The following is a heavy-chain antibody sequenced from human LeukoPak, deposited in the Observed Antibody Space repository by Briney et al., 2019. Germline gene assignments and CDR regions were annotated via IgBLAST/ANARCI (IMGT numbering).Heavy chain of an antibody. CDR3: VLGCSGGSCYPYYFDY. V-gene: IGHV1-69*13. CDR1: GGTFSSYA. Sequence: GASVKVSCKASGGTFSSYAISWVRQAPGQGLEWMGGIIPIFGTANYAQKFQGRVTITADESTSTAYMELSSLRSEHTAVYYCVLGCSGGSCYPYYFDYWGQGTLVTVSS. CDR2: IIPIFGTA. D-gene: IGHD2-15*01. J-gene: IGHJ4*02.